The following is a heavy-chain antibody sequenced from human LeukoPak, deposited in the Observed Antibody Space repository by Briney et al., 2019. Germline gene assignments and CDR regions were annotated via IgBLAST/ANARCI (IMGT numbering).Heavy chain of an antibody. Sequence: PSETLSLTCAVYGGSFSGYYWSWIRQPPGKGLEWIGEINHSGSTNYNPSLKSRVTISVDTSKNQFSLRVNSVTAADTAVYYCASLPKYVSSLKGFDIWGQGTMVTVSS. CDR1: GGSFSGYY. CDR3: ASLPKYVSSLKGFDI. V-gene: IGHV4-34*01. D-gene: IGHD2/OR15-2a*01. J-gene: IGHJ3*02. CDR2: INHSGST.